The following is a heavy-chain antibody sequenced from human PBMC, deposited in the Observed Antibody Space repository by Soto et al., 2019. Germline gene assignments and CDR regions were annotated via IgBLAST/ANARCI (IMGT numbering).Heavy chain of an antibody. J-gene: IGHJ4*02. CDR1: GGSISSGAYY. D-gene: IGHD2-15*01. Sequence: QVKLQESGPGLVKPSQTLSLTCTVSGGSISSGAYYWNWIRQHPGKGLEWIGYIFHSGSTFYNPSLKRRVTISIDTSKNQFSLKLSSVSAADTAVYYCARDRGFCSGGACYLFDYWGQGALVTVAS. CDR3: ARDRGFCSGGACYLFDY. V-gene: IGHV4-31*03. CDR2: IFHSGST.